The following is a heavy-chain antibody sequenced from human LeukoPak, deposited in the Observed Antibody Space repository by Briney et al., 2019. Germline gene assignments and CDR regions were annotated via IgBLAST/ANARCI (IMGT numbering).Heavy chain of an antibody. CDR2: INSDGYST. Sequence: GGSLRLSCAASAFTFSGYWMHWVRQAPGKGLVWVSRINSDGYSTNYADSVKGRFTISRDNAKNTLYLQMSGLRAEDTAVYYCARATWGSYFDYWGQGTLVTVSS. D-gene: IGHD7-27*01. V-gene: IGHV3-74*01. CDR3: ARATWGSYFDY. J-gene: IGHJ4*02. CDR1: AFTFSGYW.